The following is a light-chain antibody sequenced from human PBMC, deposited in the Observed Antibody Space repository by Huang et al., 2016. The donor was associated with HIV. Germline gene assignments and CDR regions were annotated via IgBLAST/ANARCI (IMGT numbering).Light chain of an antibody. V-gene: IGKV1-12*01. CDR1: QGINRW. CDR3: QQAVSFPLT. CDR2: AAS. J-gene: IGKJ4*01. Sequence: DIQMTQSPSSVSASVGDRISFTCRASQGINRWLAWYQQKPGKAPKLLIYAASTLQGGVPSRFSVRVSGTGFTLTINNLQPEDFATYFCQQAVSFPLTFGGGTKVEIK.